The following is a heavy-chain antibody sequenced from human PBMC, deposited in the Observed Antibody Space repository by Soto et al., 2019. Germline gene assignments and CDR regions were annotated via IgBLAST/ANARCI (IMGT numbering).Heavy chain of an antibody. V-gene: IGHV3-30-3*01. CDR3: ARDRISGSSWSYYFDY. J-gene: IGHJ4*02. CDR1: GFTFSSYA. CDR2: ISYDGSNK. D-gene: IGHD6-13*01. Sequence: QVQLVEPGGGVVQPGRSLRLSCAASGFTFSSYAMHWVRQAPGKGLEWVAVISYDGSNKYYADSVKGRFTISRDNSKNALYLQMNSLRAEYTAVYYCARDRISGSSWSYYFDYWGQGTLVTFSS.